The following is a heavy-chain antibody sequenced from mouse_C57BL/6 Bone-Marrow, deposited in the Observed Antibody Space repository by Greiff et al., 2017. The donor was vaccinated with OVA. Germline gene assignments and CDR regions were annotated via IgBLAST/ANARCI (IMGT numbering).Heavy chain of an antibody. D-gene: IGHD1-1*01. Sequence: QVQLQQPGAELVKPGASVKLSCKASGYTFTSYWMHWVKQRPGRGLAWLGRIDPNSGGTKYNEKFKSKATLTVDKPSSTAYIQLSSLTSEDSAVYYCARWVYYGSSGGAMDYWGQGTSVTVSS. CDR3: ARWVYYGSSGGAMDY. CDR1: GYTFTSYW. CDR2: IDPNSGGT. J-gene: IGHJ4*01. V-gene: IGHV1-72*01.